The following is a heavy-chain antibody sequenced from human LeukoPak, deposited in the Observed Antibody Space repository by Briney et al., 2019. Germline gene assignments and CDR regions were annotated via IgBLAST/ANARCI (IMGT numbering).Heavy chain of an antibody. CDR3: AKDLSQGRAAPDY. CDR1: GFTFSSYS. CDR2: ISSSSSYI. Sequence: GGSLRLSCAASGFTFSSYSMNWVRQAPGKGLEWVSSISSSSSYIYYADSVKGRFTISRDNAKNSLYLQMNSLRVEDTAVYYCAKDLSQGRAAPDYWGQGTLVTVSS. J-gene: IGHJ4*02. D-gene: IGHD6-13*01. V-gene: IGHV3-21*01.